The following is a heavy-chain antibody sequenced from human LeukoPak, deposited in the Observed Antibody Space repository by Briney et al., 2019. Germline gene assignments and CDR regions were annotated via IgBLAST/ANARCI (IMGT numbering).Heavy chain of an antibody. Sequence: GASVKVSCKASGYTFTGYYMHWVRQAPGQGLEWMGWINPNSGGTNYAQKFQGRVTMTRDMSTSTVYMELSSLRSEDTAVYYCARSGYCSGGSCYTHYYYMDVWGKGTTVTVSS. CDR2: INPNSGGT. CDR3: ARSGYCSGGSCYTHYYYMDV. D-gene: IGHD2-15*01. CDR1: GYTFTGYY. V-gene: IGHV1-2*02. J-gene: IGHJ6*03.